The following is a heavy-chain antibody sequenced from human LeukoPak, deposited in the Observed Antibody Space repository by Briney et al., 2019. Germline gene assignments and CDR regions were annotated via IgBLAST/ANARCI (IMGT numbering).Heavy chain of an antibody. J-gene: IGHJ4*02. Sequence: SETLSLTCTVSGGSISSYYWSWIRQPPGKGLEWIGYIYYSGSTNYDPSLKSRVTVSVDTSKNQFSLKLSSVTAADTAVYYCARGRYDILTGYYFDYWGQGTLVTVSS. CDR3: ARGRYDILTGYYFDY. CDR1: GGSISSYY. V-gene: IGHV4-59*01. CDR2: IYYSGST. D-gene: IGHD3-9*01.